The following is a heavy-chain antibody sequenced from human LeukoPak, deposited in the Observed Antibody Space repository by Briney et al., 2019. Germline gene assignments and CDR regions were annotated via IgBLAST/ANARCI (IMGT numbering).Heavy chain of an antibody. J-gene: IGHJ4*02. V-gene: IGHV3-33*01. Sequence: PGGSLRLSCAASGFTFSNYGMHWVRQAPGKGLEWVAVIWYDGSNKYYADSVKGRFTLSRDNSKNTLFLQMNSLRPEDTAVYFCARDPTWGDYGDDYVHGRFDFWGQGTLVTVSS. CDR3: ARDPTWGDYGDDYVHGRFDF. CDR1: GFTFSNYG. D-gene: IGHD4-17*01. CDR2: IWYDGSNK.